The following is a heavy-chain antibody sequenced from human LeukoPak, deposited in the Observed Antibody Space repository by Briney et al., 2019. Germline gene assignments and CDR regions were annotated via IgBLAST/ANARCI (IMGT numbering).Heavy chain of an antibody. V-gene: IGHV3-33*06. D-gene: IGHD2-15*01. Sequence: GRSLRLSCAASGFTFSSYGMHWVRQAPGKGLEWVAVIWYDGSNKYYADSVKGRFTISRDNSKNTLYLQMNSPRAEDTAVYYCAKGLDWYCSGGSCYNIDYWGQGTLVTVSS. CDR1: GFTFSSYG. J-gene: IGHJ4*02. CDR2: IWYDGSNK. CDR3: AKGLDWYCSGGSCYNIDY.